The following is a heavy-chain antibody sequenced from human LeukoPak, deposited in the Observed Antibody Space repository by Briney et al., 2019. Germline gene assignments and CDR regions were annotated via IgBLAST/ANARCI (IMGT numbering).Heavy chain of an antibody. J-gene: IGHJ4*02. CDR1: GFTFSSYA. D-gene: IGHD2-21*02. CDR2: IWYDGSNK. Sequence: PGRSLRLSCAASGFTFSSYAMHWVRQAPGKGLEWVAVIWYDGSNKYYADSVKGRFTISRDNSKNTLYLQMNSLRAEGTAVYYCARDCGGDCYFDYWGQGTLVTVSS. V-gene: IGHV3-33*08. CDR3: ARDCGGDCYFDY.